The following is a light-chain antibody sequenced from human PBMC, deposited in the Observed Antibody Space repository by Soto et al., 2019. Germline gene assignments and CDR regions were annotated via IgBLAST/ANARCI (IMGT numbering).Light chain of an antibody. V-gene: IGKV3-20*01. Sequence: EIVLTQSPGTLSLSPGERATLSCRASQSVSSSYLAWYQQKPGQAPRLLISGASSRATGLPDRFSGSGSGKDYTLTISRMEPEDFAGYYCQQYGSSPPGLTFGGGTKVEIK. CDR3: QQYGSSPPGLT. CDR1: QSVSSSY. CDR2: GAS. J-gene: IGKJ4*01.